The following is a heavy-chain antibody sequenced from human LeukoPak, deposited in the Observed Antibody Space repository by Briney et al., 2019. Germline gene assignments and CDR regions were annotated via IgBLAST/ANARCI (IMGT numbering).Heavy chain of an antibody. CDR3: ARVWGDAFDI. CDR2: IYYSGST. CDR1: GGSISSYY. V-gene: IGHV4-59*01. D-gene: IGHD3-16*01. J-gene: IGHJ3*02. Sequence: SETLSLTCTVSGGSISSYYWSWIRQPPGKGLEWIGYIYYSGSTNYNPSLKSRVTISVETSKNQFSLKLSSVTAADTAVYYCARVWGDAFDIWGQGTMVTVSS.